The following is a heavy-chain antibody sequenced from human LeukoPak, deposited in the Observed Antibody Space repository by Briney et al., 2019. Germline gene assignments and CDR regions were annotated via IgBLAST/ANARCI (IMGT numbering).Heavy chain of an antibody. CDR2: FSSSGNMT. CDR1: GFTFSTYD. D-gene: IGHD1-14*01. Sequence: GGSLRLSCAASGFTFSTYDISWVRQAPGKGLEWVSTFSSSGNMTYYADSVKGRFTISRDNSKNTVYLHINSLRTEDTALYYCAKDNPLDYWGQGTLVTVSS. CDR3: AKDNPLDY. J-gene: IGHJ4*02. V-gene: IGHV3-23*01.